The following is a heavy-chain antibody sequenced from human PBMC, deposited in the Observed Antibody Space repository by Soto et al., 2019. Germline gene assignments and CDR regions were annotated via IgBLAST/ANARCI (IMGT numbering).Heavy chain of an antibody. CDR1: GFTFSSSL. V-gene: IGHV3-7*05. J-gene: IGHJ4*02. Sequence: EGPLRLSCAATGFTFSSSLMSWVRQAPGKGLEWVANIKEDGSEKFSVKGRFTISRDNAENSLYLQMSSLRAEGAAVYFCARDTAMGTFSYWGQGSRVTVSS. CDR2: IKEDGSEK. CDR3: ARDTAMGTFSY. D-gene: IGHD5-18*01.